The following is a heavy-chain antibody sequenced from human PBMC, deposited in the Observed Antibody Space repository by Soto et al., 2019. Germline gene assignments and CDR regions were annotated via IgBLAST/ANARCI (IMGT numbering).Heavy chain of an antibody. CDR1: GLIFSDPY. Sequence: GGSLRLSCTASGLIFSDPYMSWIRQAPGKGLEWVSYISSSGTTIYYADAVKGRFTVSRDNARNSLYLQMNSLRAEDTAVYYCVYGSGSYPYWGQGTLVTVSS. J-gene: IGHJ4*02. CDR3: VYGSGSYPY. V-gene: IGHV3-11*01. D-gene: IGHD3-10*01. CDR2: ISSSGTTI.